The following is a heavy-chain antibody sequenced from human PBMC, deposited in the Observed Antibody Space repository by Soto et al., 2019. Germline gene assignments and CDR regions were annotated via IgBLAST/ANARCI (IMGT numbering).Heavy chain of an antibody. CDR2: INPSGGST. Sequence: ASVKVSCKASGYTFTSYGISWVRQAPGQGLEWMGIINPSGGSTSYAQKFQGRVTMTRDTSTSTVYMELSSLRSEDTAVYYCARSELDMVRGVNPFDYWGQGTLVTVSS. D-gene: IGHD3-10*01. CDR1: GYTFTSYG. V-gene: IGHV1-46*01. CDR3: ARSELDMVRGVNPFDY. J-gene: IGHJ4*02.